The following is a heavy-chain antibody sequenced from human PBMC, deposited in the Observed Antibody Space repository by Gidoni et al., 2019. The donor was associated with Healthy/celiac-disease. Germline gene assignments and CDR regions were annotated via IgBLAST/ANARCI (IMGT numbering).Heavy chain of an antibody. Sequence: QVQLQESGPGLVKPSETLSLTCTVSGGPISSYYWSWIRQPAGKGLEWIGRIYTSGSTNYNPSLKSRVTMSVDTSKNQFSLKLSSVTAADTAVYYCARAPRRGYDSCYDAFDIWGQGTMVTVSS. D-gene: IGHD5-12*01. J-gene: IGHJ3*02. CDR2: IYTSGST. CDR3: ARAPRRGYDSCYDAFDI. CDR1: GGPISSYY. V-gene: IGHV4-4*07.